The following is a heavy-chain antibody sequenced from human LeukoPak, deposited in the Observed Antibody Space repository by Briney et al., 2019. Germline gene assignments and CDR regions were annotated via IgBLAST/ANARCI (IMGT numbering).Heavy chain of an antibody. J-gene: IGHJ4*02. D-gene: IGHD3-3*01. CDR3: ARYKASRWGGYEY. CDR2: SQNSGCT. CDR1: GGSLSSAHG. Sequence: PSETLSLTCTVSGGSLSSAHGWSWIRQPPGKGLEWIGYSQNSGCTNCNPSLKSRVTISVDTSKNQFSLKLSSVTAADTAVYYCARYKASRWGGYEYWGQGTLVTVSS. V-gene: IGHV4-61*01.